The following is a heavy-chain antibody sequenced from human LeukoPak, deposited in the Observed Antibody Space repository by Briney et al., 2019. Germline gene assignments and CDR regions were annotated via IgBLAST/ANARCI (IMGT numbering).Heavy chain of an antibody. Sequence: SETLSLTCTVSGYSISSGYYWGWIRQPPGKGLEWIGSIYHSGSTYYNPSLKSRVTISVDTSKNQFSLKLSSVAAADTAVYYCARRIYGNDAFDIWGQGTMVTVSS. J-gene: IGHJ3*02. D-gene: IGHD4-17*01. CDR2: IYHSGST. CDR3: ARRIYGNDAFDI. CDR1: GYSISSGYY. V-gene: IGHV4-38-2*02.